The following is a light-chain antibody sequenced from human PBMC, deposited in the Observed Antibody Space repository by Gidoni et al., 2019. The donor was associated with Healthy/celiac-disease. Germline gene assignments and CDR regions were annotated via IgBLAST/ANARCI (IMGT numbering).Light chain of an antibody. CDR1: QSVSSSY. V-gene: IGKV3-20*01. CDR2: GAS. CDR3: QQYGSSPYT. J-gene: IGKJ2*01. Sequence: VFTQSPGTLSLSPGERATLSCRASQSVSSSYLAWYQQKPGQAPRLLIYGASSRATGIPDRFSGSGSGTDFTLTISRLEPEDFAVYYCQQYGSSPYTFGQGTKLEIK.